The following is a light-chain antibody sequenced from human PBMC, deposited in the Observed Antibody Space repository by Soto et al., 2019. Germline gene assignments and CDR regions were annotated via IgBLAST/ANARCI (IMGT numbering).Light chain of an antibody. Sequence: QSALTQPPSASGSHGQSVTISCTGTSVDINYVSWFQQHPGKAPKLIIYEVSKRPSGVPDRFSGSKSGNTASLTVSGLQADDEADYYCSSYAGSDIWVFGGGTKLTVL. J-gene: IGLJ3*02. CDR1: SVDINY. CDR2: EVS. CDR3: SSYAGSDIWV. V-gene: IGLV2-8*01.